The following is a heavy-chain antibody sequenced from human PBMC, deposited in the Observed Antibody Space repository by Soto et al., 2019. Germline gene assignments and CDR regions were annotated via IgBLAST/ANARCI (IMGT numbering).Heavy chain of an antibody. Sequence: SEPLSLTCTVSGGSFRRGSYSWSWIRQRPGKGLEWIGYVYLTGRTSYNPSLKSRVSISMDTSKNQFSLNLDSVTAADTAVYFCARDFAYFDSWGQGTLVTVSS. J-gene: IGHJ4*02. V-gene: IGHV4-61*01. CDR2: VYLTGRT. D-gene: IGHD3-3*01. CDR1: GGSFRRGSYS. CDR3: ARDFAYFDS.